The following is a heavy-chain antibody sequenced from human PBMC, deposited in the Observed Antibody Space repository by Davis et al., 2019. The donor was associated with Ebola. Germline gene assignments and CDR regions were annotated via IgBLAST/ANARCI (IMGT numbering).Heavy chain of an antibody. CDR2: IRSKAYGGTQ. CDR3: TRDVSGYYYDSSGYYATYYFDY. D-gene: IGHD3-22*01. J-gene: IGHJ4*02. V-gene: IGHV3-49*04. Sequence: GESLKISCTASGFTFGDYAMSWVRQAPGKGLEWVGFIRSKAYGGTQEYAASVKGRFTISRDDSKSIAYLQMNSLKTEDTAVYYCTRDVSGYYYDSSGYYATYYFDYWGQGTLVTVSS. CDR1: GFTFGDYA.